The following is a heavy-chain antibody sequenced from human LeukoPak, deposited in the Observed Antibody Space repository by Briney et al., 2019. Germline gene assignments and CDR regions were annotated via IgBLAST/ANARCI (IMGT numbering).Heavy chain of an antibody. CDR1: GFTFDDSA. J-gene: IGHJ4*02. CDR3: AKVRGYNYGYFDY. Sequence: GGSLRLSYAASGFTFDDSAMYWVRQAPGKGLEWVAGISWNSGSIGFADSVKGRFTISRDNAKNSLYLQMNSLRPEDTALYYCAKVRGYNYGYFDYWGQGTLVTVSS. D-gene: IGHD5-18*01. CDR2: ISWNSGSI. V-gene: IGHV3-9*01.